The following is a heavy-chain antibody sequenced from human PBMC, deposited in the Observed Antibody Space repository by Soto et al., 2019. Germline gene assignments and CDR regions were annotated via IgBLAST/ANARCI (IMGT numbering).Heavy chain of an antibody. Sequence: SVKVSCKASGGTFSSYAISWVRQAPGQGLEWMGGIIPIFGTANYAQKFQGRVTITADESTSTAYMELSSLRSEDTAVYYCARAGYYYDSSGYLRSDAFDIWGQGTMVTVSS. D-gene: IGHD3-22*01. CDR1: GGTFSSYA. CDR3: ARAGYYYDSSGYLRSDAFDI. J-gene: IGHJ3*02. V-gene: IGHV1-69*13. CDR2: IIPIFGTA.